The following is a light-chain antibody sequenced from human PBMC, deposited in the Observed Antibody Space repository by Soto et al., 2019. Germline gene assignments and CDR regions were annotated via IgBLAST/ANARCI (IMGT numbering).Light chain of an antibody. CDR1: SSDVGSYNL. Sequence: QSVLTQPASVSGSPGQSITISCTGTSSDVGSYNLVSWYQQHPGKAPKLMIYEVSKRPSGVSNRFSGSKSGNTASLTISGLQAEDGADYSCCSYAGSSTSPYVFGTGTKVTVL. CDR2: EVS. V-gene: IGLV2-23*02. CDR3: CSYAGSSTSPYV. J-gene: IGLJ1*01.